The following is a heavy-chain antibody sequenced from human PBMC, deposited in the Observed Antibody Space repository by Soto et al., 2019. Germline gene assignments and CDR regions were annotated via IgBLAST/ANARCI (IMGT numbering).Heavy chain of an antibody. J-gene: IGHJ5*02. CDR2: ISAYNGNT. CDR1: GYTFTSYG. Sequence: ASVKVSCKASGYTFTSYGLSWVRQAPGQGLEWMGWISAYNGNTNYAQKLQGRVTMTTDTSTSTAYMELSSLRSEDTAVYYCARTPRYGSGSYLGNWFDPWGQGTLVTVSS. D-gene: IGHD3-10*01. V-gene: IGHV1-18*01. CDR3: ARTPRYGSGSYLGNWFDP.